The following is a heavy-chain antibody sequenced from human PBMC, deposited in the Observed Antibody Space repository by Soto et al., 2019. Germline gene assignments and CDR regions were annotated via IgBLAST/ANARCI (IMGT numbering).Heavy chain of an antibody. D-gene: IGHD1-1*01. V-gene: IGHV3-21*01. J-gene: IGHJ2*01. CDR2: ISSSRSYI. CDR3: ARDLTGDWYFDL. CDR1: GFTFSSYS. Sequence: EVQLVESGGGLVKPGGSLRLSCAASGFTFSSYSMNWVRQAPGKGLEWVSSISSSRSYIYYADSVKGRFTISRDNAKNSLYLQMNSLRAEDTAVYYCARDLTGDWYFDLWGRGTLVTVSS.